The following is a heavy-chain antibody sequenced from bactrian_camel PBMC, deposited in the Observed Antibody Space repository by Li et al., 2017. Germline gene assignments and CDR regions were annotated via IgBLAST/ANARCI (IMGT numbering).Heavy chain of an antibody. J-gene: IGHJ4*01. CDR3: AAEWVRGARFDATGYNY. CDR2: INTQRGTT. D-gene: IGHD3*01. CDR1: VHISSMAC. V-gene: IGHV3S54*01. Sequence: HVQLVESGGGSVQPGGSLRLSCTSSVHISSMACMGWFRQAPGKKREGVASINTQRGTTYYADPVKGRFTIAQDNAKNKVYLRMNSLRPEDTAMYYCAAEWVRGARFDATGYNYWGQGTQVTVS.